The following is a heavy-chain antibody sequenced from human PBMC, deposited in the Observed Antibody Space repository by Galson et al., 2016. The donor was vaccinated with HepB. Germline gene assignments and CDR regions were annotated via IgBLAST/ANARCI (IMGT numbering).Heavy chain of an antibody. Sequence: SLRLSCAASGFTFSSYAMNWVRQAPGKGLEWVSTISRSGASTHYIDSVKGRFTISRDNSKNTLYLQMNSLRAEDTAIYYCAKDLGFCGGDCDWFDPWGQGSLVTVSS. D-gene: IGHD2-21*02. CDR2: ISRSGAST. J-gene: IGHJ5*02. CDR1: GFTFSSYA. CDR3: AKDLGFCGGDCDWFDP. V-gene: IGHV3-23*01.